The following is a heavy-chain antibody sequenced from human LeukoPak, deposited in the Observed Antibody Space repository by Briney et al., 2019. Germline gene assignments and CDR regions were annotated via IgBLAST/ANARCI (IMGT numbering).Heavy chain of an antibody. D-gene: IGHD5-12*01. CDR1: GFTFSDYY. Sequence: GGSLRLSCAASGFTFSDYYMSWIRQAPGKGLEWVSYISDTSTYTNYADSVKGRFTISRDNAKNSLYLQMNSLRAEDTAVYYCARGGGYSGYPFDYWGQGTLVTVSS. J-gene: IGHJ4*02. V-gene: IGHV3-11*06. CDR2: ISDTSTYT. CDR3: ARGGGYSGYPFDY.